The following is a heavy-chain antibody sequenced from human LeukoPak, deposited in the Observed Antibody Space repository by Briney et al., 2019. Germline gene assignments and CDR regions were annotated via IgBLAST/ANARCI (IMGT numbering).Heavy chain of an antibody. V-gene: IGHV1-18*01. Sequence: GASVKVSCKASGGTFSSYAISWVRQAPGQGLEWMGWISAYNGNTNYAQKLQGRVTMTTDTSTSTAYMELRSLRSDDTAVYYCARVFRVGATYWFDPWGQGTLVTVSS. D-gene: IGHD1-26*01. J-gene: IGHJ5*02. CDR1: GGTFSSYA. CDR3: ARVFRVGATYWFDP. CDR2: ISAYNGNT.